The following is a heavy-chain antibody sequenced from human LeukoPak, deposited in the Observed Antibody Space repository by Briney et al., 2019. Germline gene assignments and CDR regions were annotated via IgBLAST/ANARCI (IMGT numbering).Heavy chain of an antibody. CDR1: GYTFTSYY. V-gene: IGHV1-46*01. Sequence: ASVKVSCTASGYTFTSYYMHWVRQAPGQGLEWMGIINPSGGSTSYAQKFQGRVTMTRDTSTSTVYMELSSLRSEDTAVYYCARVWCSGGSCYSSRCAFDIWGQGTMVTVSS. D-gene: IGHD2-15*01. J-gene: IGHJ3*02. CDR2: INPSGGST. CDR3: ARVWCSGGSCYSSRCAFDI.